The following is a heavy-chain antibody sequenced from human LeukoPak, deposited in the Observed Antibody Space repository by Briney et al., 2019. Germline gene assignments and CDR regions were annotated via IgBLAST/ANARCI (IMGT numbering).Heavy chain of an antibody. CDR2: ISWNSGSI. V-gene: IGHV3-9*01. J-gene: IGHJ6*02. CDR1: GFTFDDYA. D-gene: IGHD3-10*01. CDR3: AKGSRGYGSGREYFYYYGMDV. Sequence: GGSLRLSCAASGFTFDDYAIHWVRPAPGKGLEWVSGISWNSGSIGYADSVKGRFTISRDNAKNSLYLQMNSLRAEDTALYYCAKGSRGYGSGREYFYYYGMDVWGQGTTVTVSS.